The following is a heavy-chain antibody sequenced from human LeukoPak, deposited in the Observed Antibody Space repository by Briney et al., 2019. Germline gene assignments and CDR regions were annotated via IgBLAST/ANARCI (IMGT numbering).Heavy chain of an antibody. D-gene: IGHD6-13*01. CDR3: ARASIAAAGFLDY. CDR1: GFTFKKYA. V-gene: IGHV3-66*01. Sequence: PGRSLRLSCAVSGFTFKKYAIHWVRQAPGKGLEWVSVIYSGGSTYYADSVKGRFTISRDNSKNTLYLQMNSLRAEDTAVYYCARASIAAAGFLDYWGQGTLVTVSS. CDR2: IYSGGST. J-gene: IGHJ4*02.